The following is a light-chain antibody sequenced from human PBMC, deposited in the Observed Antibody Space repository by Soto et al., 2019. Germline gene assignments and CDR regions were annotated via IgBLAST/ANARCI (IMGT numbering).Light chain of an antibody. V-gene: IGKV3-20*01. CDR2: GAS. CDR1: QTVSSRY. J-gene: IGKJ2*01. CDR3: QQYGRSPPFT. Sequence: ENVLTQSPGTLSLSPGERATLSCRASQTVSSRYLAWYQQKPGQAPRLLMYGASNRATGIPDRFSGSWSGTDFTLTISRLEPEDFAVYFCQQYGRSPPFTFGQGTKVEIK.